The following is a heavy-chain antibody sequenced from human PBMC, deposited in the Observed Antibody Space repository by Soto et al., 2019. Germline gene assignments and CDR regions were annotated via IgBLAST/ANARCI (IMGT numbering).Heavy chain of an antibody. CDR3: ARGVIAARSYGMDV. CDR2: INRSGST. Sequence: PSETLSLTCTAYGGSFSGYYWSWIRQPPGKGLEWIGEINRSGSTNYNPSLKSRVTISVDTSTNQFSLKLSSVTAADTAVYYCARGVIAARSYGMDVWGQGTTVTVSS. V-gene: IGHV4-34*01. D-gene: IGHD6-6*01. J-gene: IGHJ6*02. CDR1: GGSFSGYY.